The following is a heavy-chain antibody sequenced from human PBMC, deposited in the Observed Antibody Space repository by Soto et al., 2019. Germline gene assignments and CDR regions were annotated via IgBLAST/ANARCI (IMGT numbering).Heavy chain of an antibody. D-gene: IGHD6-19*01. CDR1: GFTFSSHG. J-gene: IGHJ4*02. Sequence: QVQLVESGGGVVQPGGSLTLSCAASGFTFSSHGMHWVRLAPGRGLDWVAVFSYDVMNKHYGDSVKGRFTISRDNSKNPVSLQMNSLRVDDTAVYYCAREQGYGWYRVADYWGQGTLVTVSS. V-gene: IGHV3-30*03. CDR3: AREQGYGWYRVADY. CDR2: FSYDVMNK.